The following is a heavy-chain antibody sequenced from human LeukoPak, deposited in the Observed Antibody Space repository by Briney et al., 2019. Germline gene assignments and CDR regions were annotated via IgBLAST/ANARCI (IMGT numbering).Heavy chain of an antibody. V-gene: IGHV4-34*01. CDR3: ARRAREIPGGFDY. D-gene: IGHD3-10*01. CDR1: GGSFSRYY. Sequence: SETLSLTCAVYGGSFSRYYWSWIRQPPGKGLEWIGEINHSGSTNYNPSLKSRVTISVDTSKNQFSLKLSSVTAADTAVYYCARRAREIPGGFDYWGQGTLVTVSS. J-gene: IGHJ4*02. CDR2: INHSGST.